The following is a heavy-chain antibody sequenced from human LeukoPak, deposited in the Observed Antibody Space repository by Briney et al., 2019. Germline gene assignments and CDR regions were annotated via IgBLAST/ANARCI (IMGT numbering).Heavy chain of an antibody. V-gene: IGHV3-23*01. CDR2: ISGSGGST. J-gene: IGHJ5*02. D-gene: IGHD3-10*01. CDR1: GFTFSSHA. Sequence: PGGSLRLSCAASGFTFSSHAMSWVRQAPGKGLEWVSAISGSGGSTYYADSVKGRFTISRDNSKNTLYLQMNSLRAEDTAVYYCASSTYYYGSGSYYNPNWFDPWGQGTLVTVSS. CDR3: ASSTYYYGSGSYYNPNWFDP.